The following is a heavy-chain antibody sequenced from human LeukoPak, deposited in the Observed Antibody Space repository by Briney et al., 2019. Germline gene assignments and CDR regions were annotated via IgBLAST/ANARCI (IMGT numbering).Heavy chain of an antibody. J-gene: IGHJ6*03. D-gene: IGHD3-10*01. Sequence: GGSLRLSCAASGFTFDDYGMSWVRHAPGKGLEWVSGINWNGGSTGYGDPVKGRFTISRDNAKNSLYLQMNSLRAEDTALYYCAKEGGFGYYFYMDVWGKGTTVTVSS. CDR1: GFTFDDYG. CDR2: INWNGGST. V-gene: IGHV3-20*04. CDR3: AKEGGFGYYFYMDV.